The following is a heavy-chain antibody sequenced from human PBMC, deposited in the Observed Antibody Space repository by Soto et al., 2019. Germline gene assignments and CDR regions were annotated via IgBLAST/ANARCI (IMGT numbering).Heavy chain of an antibody. CDR2: ITSKTGDQ. CDR3: ARDLMPNDRGLGDLAY. D-gene: IGHD3-22*01. V-gene: IGHV3-21*06. J-gene: IGHJ4*02. CDR1: GFTFNKYS. Sequence: GGSLRLSCVASGFTFNKYSMNWVRQAPGKGLEWVSSITSKTGDQYYAASVEGRFIISRDNTKNSLSLQVTSLRDEDTAVYYCARDLMPNDRGLGDLAYWGQGTLVTVSS.